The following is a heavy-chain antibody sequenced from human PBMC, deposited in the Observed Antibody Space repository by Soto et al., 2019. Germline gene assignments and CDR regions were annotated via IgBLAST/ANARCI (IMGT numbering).Heavy chain of an antibody. CDR3: ARGRGGRLTYYAY. J-gene: IGHJ4*02. Sequence: QVQLQQWGAGLLKPSETLSLTCAVYGGSFSGSYWSWIRQPPGKGLEWIGEINQSGSTNYNPSLKSRVTISVDTSKNQFSLKLSSVTAADTAVYYCARGRGGRLTYYAYWGQGTLVTVSS. CDR1: GGSFSGSY. CDR2: INQSGST. D-gene: IGHD3-22*01. V-gene: IGHV4-34*01.